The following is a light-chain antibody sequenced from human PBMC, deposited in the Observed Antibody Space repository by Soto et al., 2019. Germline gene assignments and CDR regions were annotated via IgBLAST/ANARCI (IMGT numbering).Light chain of an antibody. J-gene: IGKJ2*01. CDR1: QSVSSSY. CDR3: QQYSSSPTDT. V-gene: IGKV3-20*01. CDR2: GAS. Sequence: EIVLTQSPGTLSLSPGERATLSCRASQSVSSSYLAWYQQKPGQAPRLLIYGASSRATGIPDRFSGSGSGTDFTLTISRLEPEDFAVYYCQQYSSSPTDTCGQGTKLEIK.